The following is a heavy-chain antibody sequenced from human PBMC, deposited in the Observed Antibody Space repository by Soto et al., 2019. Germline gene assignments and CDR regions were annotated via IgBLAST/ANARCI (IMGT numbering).Heavy chain of an antibody. D-gene: IGHD4-17*01. Sequence: QVQLVQSGAEVKKPGASVKVSCKASGYTFTSYARHWVRQAPGQRLEWMGWINAGYGNTKYSQKFQGRVTITRDTSASTAYMELSSLRSEDTAVYYCARTVGYYYGMDVWGQGTTVTVSS. CDR3: ARTVGYYYGMDV. CDR2: INAGYGNT. V-gene: IGHV1-3*01. J-gene: IGHJ6*02. CDR1: GYTFTSYA.